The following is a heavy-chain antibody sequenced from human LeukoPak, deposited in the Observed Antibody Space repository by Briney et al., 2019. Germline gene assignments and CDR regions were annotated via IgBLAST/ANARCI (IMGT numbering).Heavy chain of an antibody. CDR1: GFTFSSYG. D-gene: IGHD2-15*01. Sequence: PGRSLRLSCAASGFTFSSYGMHWVRQAPGKGLEWVAVISYDGSNKYYADSVKGRFTISRDNSKNTLYLQMNSLRAEDTAVDYCARSRDCSGGSCKWGWFDPWGQGTLVTVSS. J-gene: IGHJ5*02. V-gene: IGHV3-30*03. CDR3: ARSRDCSGGSCKWGWFDP. CDR2: ISYDGSNK.